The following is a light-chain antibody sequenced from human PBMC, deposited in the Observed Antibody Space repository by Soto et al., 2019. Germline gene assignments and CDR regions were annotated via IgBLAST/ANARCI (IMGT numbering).Light chain of an antibody. CDR3: QSYDDYNHVV. CDR2: EDN. Sequence: NFMLTQPHSVSESPGKTVTISCTRSSGSIASNYLQWYQQRPGSSPTTVISEDNQRPSGVPDRFSGSIDSSSNSASLTISGLKTEDEATYYCQSYDDYNHVVFGGGTQLTVL. J-gene: IGLJ2*01. V-gene: IGLV6-57*01. CDR1: SGSIASNY.